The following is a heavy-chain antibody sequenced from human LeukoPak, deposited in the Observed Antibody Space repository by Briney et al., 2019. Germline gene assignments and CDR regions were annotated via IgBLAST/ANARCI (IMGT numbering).Heavy chain of an antibody. CDR1: GGSISSSNW. CDR3: AGHNDYGELLIGAFDI. D-gene: IGHD4-17*01. J-gene: IGHJ3*02. V-gene: IGHV4-4*02. Sequence: SETLSLTCAVSGGSISSSNWWSWVRQPPGKGLEWIGEIYHSGSTNYNPSLKSRDTISVDKSKNQFSLKLSSVTAADTAVYYCAGHNDYGELLIGAFDIWGQGTMVTVSS. CDR2: IYHSGST.